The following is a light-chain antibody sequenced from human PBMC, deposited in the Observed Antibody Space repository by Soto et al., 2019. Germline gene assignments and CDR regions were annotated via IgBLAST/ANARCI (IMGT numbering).Light chain of an antibody. CDR3: LQDYNYPRT. J-gene: IGKJ2*02. CDR2: AAS. Sequence: AIQMTQSPSSLSASVGDRVTITCRASQGIRNDLGWYQQKPGKAPKLLIHAASNLQSGVPSRFSGSGTGTDFTLTNSSLQPEEFATYDCLQDYNYPRTFGQGTKVDLK. V-gene: IGKV1-6*01. CDR1: QGIRND.